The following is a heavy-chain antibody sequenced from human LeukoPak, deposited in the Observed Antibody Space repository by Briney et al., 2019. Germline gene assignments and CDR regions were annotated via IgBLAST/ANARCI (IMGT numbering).Heavy chain of an antibody. CDR1: GFTVSSNY. CDR3: ARARRSGAWLLPPHFDY. D-gene: IGHD1-26*01. CDR2: IYSGGST. Sequence: GGSLRLSSAASGFTVSSNYMSWVRQAPGKGLEWVSVIYSGGSTYYADSVKGRFTISRDNSKNTLYLQMNSLRAEDTAVYYCARARRSGAWLLPPHFDYWGQGTLVTVSS. V-gene: IGHV3-53*01. J-gene: IGHJ4*02.